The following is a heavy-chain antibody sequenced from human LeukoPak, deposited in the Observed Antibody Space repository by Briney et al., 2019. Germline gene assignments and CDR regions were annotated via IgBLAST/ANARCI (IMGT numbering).Heavy chain of an antibody. Sequence: ASVKVSCKASGYTFTSYDINWVRQATGQGHEWMGWINLNSGNTGYAQKFQGRVTMTRNTSISTAYMELSSLRSEDTAVYYCARTRIPYYYGSGSSNLFDYWGQGTLVTVSS. CDR2: INLNSGNT. CDR1: GYTFTSYD. V-gene: IGHV1-8*01. CDR3: ARTRIPYYYGSGSSNLFDY. J-gene: IGHJ4*02. D-gene: IGHD3-10*01.